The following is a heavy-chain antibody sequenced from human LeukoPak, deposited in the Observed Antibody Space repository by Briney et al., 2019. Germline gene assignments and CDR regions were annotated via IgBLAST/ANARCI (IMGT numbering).Heavy chain of an antibody. CDR1: GYTFTSYD. CDR2: MNPNSGNT. CDR3: ARGRMEWLIPFDY. Sequence: ASAKVSCKASGYTFTSYDINWVRQATGQGLEWMGWMNPNSGNTGYAQKFQGRVTMTRNTSISTAYMELSSLRSEDTAVYYCARGRMEWLIPFDYWGQGTLVTVSS. V-gene: IGHV1-8*01. J-gene: IGHJ4*02. D-gene: IGHD3-3*01.